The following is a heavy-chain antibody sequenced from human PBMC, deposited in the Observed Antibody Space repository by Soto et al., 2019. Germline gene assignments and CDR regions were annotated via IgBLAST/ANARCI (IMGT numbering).Heavy chain of an antibody. J-gene: IGHJ1*01. V-gene: IGHV3-53*01. Sequence: GGSLRLSCAAYGFSVGGNYMSWVRQAPGKGPELVSLIYSGGNPFYADSMKGRFTLSRDNSNNMLYLQMDSLRAEDTAMYYCARQSWNYERYFQHWGQGTLVTVSS. CDR1: GFSVGGNY. D-gene: IGHD1-7*01. CDR2: IYSGGNP. CDR3: ARQSWNYERYFQH.